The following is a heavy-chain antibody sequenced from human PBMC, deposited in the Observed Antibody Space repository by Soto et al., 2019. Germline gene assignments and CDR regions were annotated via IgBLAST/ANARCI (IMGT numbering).Heavy chain of an antibody. CDR3: ARYIVGASSAFDP. V-gene: IGHV1-69*13. CDR2: IIPIFGTA. J-gene: IGHJ5*02. D-gene: IGHD1-26*01. Sequence: ASVKVSCKASGGTFSSYAISWVRQAPGQGLEWMGGIIPIFGTANYAQKFQGRVTITADESTSTAYMELSSLRSEDTAVYYCARYIVGASSAFDPWGQGTLVTVSS. CDR1: GGTFSSYA.